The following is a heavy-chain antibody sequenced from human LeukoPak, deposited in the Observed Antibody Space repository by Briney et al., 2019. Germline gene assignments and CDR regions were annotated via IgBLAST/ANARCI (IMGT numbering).Heavy chain of an antibody. V-gene: IGHV5-10-1*01. J-gene: IGHJ4*02. CDR1: GYSFTSYW. Sequence: GESLKISCKGSGYSFTSYWIGWVRQMPGKGLEWMGRIDPSDSYTNYSPSFQGHVTISADKSIGTAYLQWSSLKASDTAMYYCARQESSSWYWFDYWGQGTLVTVSS. D-gene: IGHD6-13*01. CDR3: ARQESSSWYWFDY. CDR2: IDPSDSYT.